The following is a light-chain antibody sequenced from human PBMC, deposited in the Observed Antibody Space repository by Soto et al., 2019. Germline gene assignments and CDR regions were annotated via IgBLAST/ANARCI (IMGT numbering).Light chain of an antibody. J-gene: IGKJ3*01. CDR2: GAS. CDR1: QSVGSNY. Sequence: EIVLTQSPGTLSLSPGERATLYCRASQSVGSNYLAWYQQKPGQAPRVLIYGASSRATGIPDRFSGSGSGADFTLTISRLEPEDFAVYYCQQYTTSPFTFGPGTKVEIK. V-gene: IGKV3-20*01. CDR3: QQYTTSPFT.